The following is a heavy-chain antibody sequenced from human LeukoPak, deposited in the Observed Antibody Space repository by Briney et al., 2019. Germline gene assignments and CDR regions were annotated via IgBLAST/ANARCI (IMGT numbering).Heavy chain of an antibody. CDR1: GFIFTSYG. D-gene: IGHD2-15*01. J-gene: IGHJ4*02. CDR3: ARDAVMGATPFYFDS. CDR2: ISSGGSNI. Sequence: GGSLRLSCTASGFIFTSYGMNWVRQAPGKGLEWVSYISSGGSNIFYADSVKGRFTISRDQAKDSVFLQMNSLRAEDTALYFCARDAVMGATPFYFDSWGQGALVTVSS. V-gene: IGHV3-21*04.